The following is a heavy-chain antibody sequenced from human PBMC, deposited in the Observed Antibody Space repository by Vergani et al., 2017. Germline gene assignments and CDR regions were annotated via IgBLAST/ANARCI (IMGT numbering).Heavy chain of an antibody. J-gene: IGHJ6*03. V-gene: IGHV4-61*02. CDR3: AREHMDIVVVPAATSDYYYYYMDV. D-gene: IGHD2-2*03. Sequence: QVQLQESGPGLVKPSQTLSLTCTVSGGSISSGSYYWSWIRQPAGKGLEWIGRIYTSGSTNYNPSLKSRVTMSVDTSKNQFSLKLSSVTAADTAVYYCAREHMDIVVVPAATSDYYYYYMDVWGKGTTVTVS. CDR2: IYTSGST. CDR1: GGSISSGSYY.